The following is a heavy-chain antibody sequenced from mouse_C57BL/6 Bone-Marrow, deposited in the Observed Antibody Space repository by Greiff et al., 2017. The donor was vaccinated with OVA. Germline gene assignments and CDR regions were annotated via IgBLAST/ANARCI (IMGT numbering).Heavy chain of an antibody. CDR3: ARGGNYYGSSPFAY. V-gene: IGHV1-19*01. J-gene: IGHJ3*01. CDR1: GYTFTDYY. Sequence: VQLQQSGPVLVKPGASVKMSCKASGYTFTDYYMNWVKQSHGKSLEWIGVINPYNGGTSYNQKFKGKATLTVDKSSSTAYMELNSLTSEDSAVYYCARGGNYYGSSPFAYWGQGTLVTVSA. D-gene: IGHD1-1*01. CDR2: INPYNGGT.